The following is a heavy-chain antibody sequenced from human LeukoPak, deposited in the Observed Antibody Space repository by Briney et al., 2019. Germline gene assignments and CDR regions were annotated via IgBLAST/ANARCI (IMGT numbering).Heavy chain of an antibody. V-gene: IGHV1-2*02. CDR1: GYSFTGYW. D-gene: IGHD2-15*01. CDR2: INPNSGGT. J-gene: IGHJ5*02. CDR3: ARGVAAGGRRLDP. Sequence: GASVKVSCKTSGYSFTGYWIHWVRQAPGQGFEWLGWINPNSGGTNYAQKFQDSVSMTRDTSINTVYMELSSLRLDDTAVYYCARGVAAGGRRLDPWGQGTLITASS.